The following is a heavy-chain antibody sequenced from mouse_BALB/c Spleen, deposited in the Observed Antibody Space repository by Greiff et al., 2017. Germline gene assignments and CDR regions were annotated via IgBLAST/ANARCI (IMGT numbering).Heavy chain of an antibody. CDR1: GFNIKDYY. CDR2: IDPENGNT. CDR3: APMTPMDY. V-gene: IGHV14-1*02. D-gene: IGHD2-3*01. Sequence: EVQRVESGAELVRPGALVKLSCKASGFNIKDYYMHWVKQRPEQGLEWIGWIDPENGNTIYDPKFQGKASITADTSSNTAYLQLSSLTSEDTAVYYCAPMTPMDYWGQGTSVTVSS. J-gene: IGHJ4*01.